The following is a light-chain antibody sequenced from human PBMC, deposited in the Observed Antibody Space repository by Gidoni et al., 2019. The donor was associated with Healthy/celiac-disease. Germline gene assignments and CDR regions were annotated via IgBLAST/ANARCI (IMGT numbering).Light chain of an antibody. CDR3: QQRSNWPRT. CDR2: YAS. V-gene: IGKV3-11*01. Sequence: EIVLTHSPATLSLSPGERATLSCRASQSVSSYLACYQQKPGQAHRLLIYYASNRATGIPARFSGSGSGTDFTLTISSLEPEDFAVYYCQQRSNWPRTFGGGTKVEIK. CDR1: QSVSSY. J-gene: IGKJ4*01.